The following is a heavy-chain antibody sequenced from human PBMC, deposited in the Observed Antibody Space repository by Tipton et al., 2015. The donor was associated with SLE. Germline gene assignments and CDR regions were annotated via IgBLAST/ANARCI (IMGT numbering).Heavy chain of an antibody. CDR1: GFTFSSYG. CDR3: ARAWGSGWIVFDY. Sequence: SLRLSCAASGFTFSSYGMHWVRQAPGKGLEWVAFIRYDGSNKYYADSVKGRFTISRDNAKNSLYLQMNSLRAEDTAVYYCARAWGSGWIVFDYWGQGTLVTVSS. V-gene: IGHV3-30*02. J-gene: IGHJ4*02. CDR2: IRYDGSNK. D-gene: IGHD6-19*01.